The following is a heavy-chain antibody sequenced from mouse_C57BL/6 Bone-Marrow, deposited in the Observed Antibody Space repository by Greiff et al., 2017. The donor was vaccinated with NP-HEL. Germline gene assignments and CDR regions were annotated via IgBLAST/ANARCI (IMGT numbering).Heavy chain of an antibody. CDR1: GYSFTDYN. V-gene: IGHV1-39*01. CDR3: ARSYYYGSPYYFDY. Sequence: VQLKQSGPELVKPGASVKISCKASGYSFTDYNMNWVKQSNGKSLEWIGVINPNYGTTSYNQKFKGKATLTVDQSSSTAYMQLNSLTSEDSAVYYCARSYYYGSPYYFDYWGQGTTLTVSS. D-gene: IGHD1-1*01. J-gene: IGHJ2*01. CDR2: INPNYGTT.